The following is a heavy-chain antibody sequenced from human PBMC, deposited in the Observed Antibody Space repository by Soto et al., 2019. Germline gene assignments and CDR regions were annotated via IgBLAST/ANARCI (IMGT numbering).Heavy chain of an antibody. D-gene: IGHD4-4*01. J-gene: IGHJ6*02. Sequence: RSETLSPTCAVSGGSISSYNWWSWVRQPPGKGLEWIGEIYHSGNTNYNPSLKSRVTISVDKSKNQFSLKLSSVTAADTAVYYCARGSSYSNYYYYGMDVWGQGTTVTVSS. V-gene: IGHV4-4*02. CDR2: IYHSGNT. CDR3: ARGSSYSNYYYYGMDV. CDR1: GGSISSYNW.